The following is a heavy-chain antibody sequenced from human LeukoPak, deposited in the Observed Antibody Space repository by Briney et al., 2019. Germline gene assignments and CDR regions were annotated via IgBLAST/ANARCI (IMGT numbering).Heavy chain of an antibody. D-gene: IGHD3-22*01. V-gene: IGHV1-69*13. CDR3: ARCRDYYDSSGYYRLDY. CDR1: GRTFSSYA. J-gene: IGHJ4*02. CDR2: IIPIFGTA. Sequence: ASVKVSCKASGRTFSSYAISWVRQAPGQGLEWMGGIIPIFGTANYAQKFQGRVTITADESTSTAYMELSSLRSEDTAVYYCARCRDYYDSSGYYRLDYWGQGTLITVSS.